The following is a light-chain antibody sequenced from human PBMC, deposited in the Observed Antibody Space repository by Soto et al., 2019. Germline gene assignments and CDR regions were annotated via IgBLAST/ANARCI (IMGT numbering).Light chain of an antibody. CDR2: GAS. V-gene: IGKV3-20*01. Sequence: EIGMTQSAATLSVYPGERATLSCRASQTVIRNLAWYQQKPGQTPRLLIFGASSRATGIPDRFSGSGSGTDFALTISRLEPEDFAVYYCQQYGSSSWTFGQGTKVDIK. CDR3: QQYGSSSWT. CDR1: QTVIRN. J-gene: IGKJ1*01.